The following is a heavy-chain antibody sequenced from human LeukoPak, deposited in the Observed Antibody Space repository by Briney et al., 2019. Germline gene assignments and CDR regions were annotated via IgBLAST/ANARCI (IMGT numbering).Heavy chain of an antibody. D-gene: IGHD3-16*01. V-gene: IGHV3-74*01. CDR2: INTDGSST. CDR1: GFTFSQYW. Sequence: PGGSLRLSCAASGFTFSQYWMLWVRQAPAKGLVWVSRINTDGSSTSYVDSVKGRFTISRDNAKNTLYLQMNSLRAEDTAVYYCARHSLHLGGWGQGTMVTVSS. J-gene: IGHJ3*01. CDR3: ARHSLHLGG.